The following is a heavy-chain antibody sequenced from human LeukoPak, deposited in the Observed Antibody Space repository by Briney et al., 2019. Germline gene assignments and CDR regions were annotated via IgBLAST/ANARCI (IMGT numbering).Heavy chain of an antibody. CDR1: GYTFTGYY. Sequence: ASVKVSCKASGYTFTGYYMHWVRQAPGQGLEWMGWINPNSGGTNYAQKFQGRVTMTRDTSISTAYMELSRLRSDDTAVYYCARGVSGSWYDYYYYMDVWGKGTTVTISS. CDR3: ARGVSGSWYDYYYYMDV. J-gene: IGHJ6*03. D-gene: IGHD6-13*01. CDR2: INPNSGGT. V-gene: IGHV1-2*02.